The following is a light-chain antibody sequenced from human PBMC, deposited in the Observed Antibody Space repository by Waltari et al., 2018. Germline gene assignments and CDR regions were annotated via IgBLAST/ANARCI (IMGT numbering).Light chain of an antibody. CDR1: SNDLGTYNL. V-gene: IGLV2-23*01. J-gene: IGLJ1*01. Sequence: QSALTQPASVSGSPGQSITIPCTGSSNDLGTYNLVSCYQQHPGKAPKLMIYEGTERPSGVSNRFSGSKSGNTASLTISGLQAEDEADYYCCSYAGSTTFLYVFGTGTKVTVL. CDR2: EGT. CDR3: CSYAGSTTFLYV.